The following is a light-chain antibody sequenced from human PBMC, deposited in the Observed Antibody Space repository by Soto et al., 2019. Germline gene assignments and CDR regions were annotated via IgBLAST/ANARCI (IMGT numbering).Light chain of an antibody. J-gene: IGKJ1*01. CDR1: QRVSSN. CDR2: DAS. V-gene: IGKV3-15*01. Sequence: EIEMTQSPGTLSVTPGERATLSCRASQRVSSNLAWYQQKPGQPPRLLIYDASTRATDIPARFSGSGSGTEFSLTISSLQSEDYAVYYCQQYSDWPPWMFGQGTKVEIK. CDR3: QQYSDWPPWM.